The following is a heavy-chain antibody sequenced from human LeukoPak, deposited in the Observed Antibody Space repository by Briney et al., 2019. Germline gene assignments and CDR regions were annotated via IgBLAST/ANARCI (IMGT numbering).Heavy chain of an antibody. CDR2: IRSTSGSI. J-gene: IGHJ4*02. CDR3: ARSLTPGPPQIDY. D-gene: IGHD1-14*01. V-gene: IGHV3-48*04. Sequence: GGSLRLSCAASGFTFSRYTMNWVRQAPGKGLEWLSHIRSTSGSIFYADSVKGRITISRDDAKNSLFLHMNGLRAEDTAVYYCARSLTPGPPQIDYWGQGTLVTVSS. CDR1: GFTFSRYT.